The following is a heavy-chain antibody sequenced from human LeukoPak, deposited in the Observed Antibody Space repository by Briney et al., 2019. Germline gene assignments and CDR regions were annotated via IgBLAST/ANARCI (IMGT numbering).Heavy chain of an antibody. D-gene: IGHD3-9*01. CDR2: INPNSGGT. CDR1: GYTFTGYY. Sequence: GASVEVSCKASGYTFTGYYMHWVRQAPGQGLEWMGWINPNSGGTNYAQKFQGRVTMTRDTSISTAYMELSRLRSDDTAVYYCARVGYDILTGYHDAFDIWGQGTMVTVSS. CDR3: ARVGYDILTGYHDAFDI. J-gene: IGHJ3*02. V-gene: IGHV1-2*02.